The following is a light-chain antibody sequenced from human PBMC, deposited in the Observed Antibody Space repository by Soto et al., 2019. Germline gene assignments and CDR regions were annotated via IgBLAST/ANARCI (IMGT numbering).Light chain of an antibody. CDR1: QGISNY. Sequence: DIQMTQSPSSLSASVGDRVTITCRASQGISNYLAWYQQKPGKVPKLLIYAASTLQSGVPSRFSGSGSGTEFTLSISRLQTDDFATYYCQQYGSFSPITFGGGTKVDIK. CDR2: AAS. J-gene: IGKJ4*01. V-gene: IGKV1-27*01. CDR3: QQYGSFSPIT.